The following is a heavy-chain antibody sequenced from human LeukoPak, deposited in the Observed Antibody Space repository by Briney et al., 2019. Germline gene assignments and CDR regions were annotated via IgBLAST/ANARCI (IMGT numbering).Heavy chain of an antibody. CDR2: ISYDGSNK. J-gene: IGHJ2*01. D-gene: IGHD6-13*01. CDR1: GFTFSSYG. CDR3: ATNRQYIAAAGTWYFDL. Sequence: GGSLRLSCAASGFTFSSYGMHWVRQAPGKGLEWVAVISYDGSNKYYADSVKGRFTISRDNSKNTLYLRMNSLRAEDTAVYYCATNRQYIAAAGTWYFDLWGRGTLVTVSS. V-gene: IGHV3-30*03.